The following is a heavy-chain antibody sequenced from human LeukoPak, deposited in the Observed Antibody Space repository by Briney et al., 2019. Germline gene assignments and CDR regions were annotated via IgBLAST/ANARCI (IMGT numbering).Heavy chain of an antibody. D-gene: IGHD3-10*01. Sequence: SETLSLTCTVSGGSISSYYWSWIRQPPGKGLEWIGYIYYSGSTNYNPSLKSRVTISVDTSKNQCSLKLSSVTAADTAVYYCARGSRTMVYYYGMDVWGKGTTVTVSS. CDR2: IYYSGST. J-gene: IGHJ6*04. CDR3: ARGSRTMVYYYGMDV. CDR1: GGSISSYY. V-gene: IGHV4-59*01.